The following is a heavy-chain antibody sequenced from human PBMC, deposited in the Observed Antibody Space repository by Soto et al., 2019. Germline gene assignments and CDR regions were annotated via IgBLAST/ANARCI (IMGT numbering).Heavy chain of an antibody. CDR1: GFTFSSYA. CDR2: ISSNGGRT. Sequence: PGGSLRLSCAASGFTFSSYAMHWVRQAPGKGLEYVSGISSNGGRTYYADSVKGRFTISRDNSKNTLYLQMGSLRAEDTAVYYCARARGLATVVTTAPGAFDIWXQGTMVTV. J-gene: IGHJ3*02. V-gene: IGHV3-64*02. D-gene: IGHD4-17*01. CDR3: ARARGLATVVTTAPGAFDI.